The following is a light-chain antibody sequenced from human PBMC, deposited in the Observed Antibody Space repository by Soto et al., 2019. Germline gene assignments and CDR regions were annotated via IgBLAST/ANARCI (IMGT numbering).Light chain of an antibody. CDR2: EVS. V-gene: IGLV2-14*01. Sequence: QSVLTQPPSVSGTPGQRVTISCTETSSDVGGYNYVSWYQQHPGKAPKLMIYEVSYRPSGVSNRFSGSKSGNTASLTISGLQAEDEADYYCSSYTGSITLVFGGGTKVTVL. CDR3: SSYTGSITLV. J-gene: IGLJ2*01. CDR1: SSDVGGYNY.